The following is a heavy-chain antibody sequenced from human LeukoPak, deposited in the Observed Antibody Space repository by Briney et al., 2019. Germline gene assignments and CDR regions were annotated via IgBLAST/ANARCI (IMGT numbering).Heavy chain of an antibody. Sequence: GGSLRLTCAASGFTFSGYWMSWVRQAPGKGLEWVANIKQDGSEKYYVDSVKGRFTISRDNAKNSLYLQMNSLRAEDTAVYYCARDPDPWGQGTLATVSS. V-gene: IGHV3-7*01. CDR1: GFTFSGYW. J-gene: IGHJ5*02. CDR3: ARDPDP. CDR2: IKQDGSEK.